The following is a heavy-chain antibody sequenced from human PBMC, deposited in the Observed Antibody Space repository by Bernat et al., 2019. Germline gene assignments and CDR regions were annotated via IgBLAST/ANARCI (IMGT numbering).Heavy chain of an antibody. CDR3: GKVGGGGGYQREMEN. J-gene: IGHJ4*02. V-gene: IGHV3-30*18. CDR2: ILYDGSNK. D-gene: IGHD1-26*01. Sequence: QVQLVESGGGVVQPGRSLRLSCAASGFTFSSYALHWVRQAPGKGLEWVAVILYDGSNKYYADSVKGRFTISRDNSKNTRYLQMNSLRAEDTAVYYWGKVGGGGGYQREMENWGQGTLVTVSS. CDR1: GFTFSSYA.